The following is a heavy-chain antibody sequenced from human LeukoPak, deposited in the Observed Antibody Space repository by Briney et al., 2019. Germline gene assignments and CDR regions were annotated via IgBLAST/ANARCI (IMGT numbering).Heavy chain of an antibody. Sequence: ASVKVSCKASGYTFTSYGISWVRQAPGQGLEWMGWISAYNGNTNYAQKLQGRVTMTTDTPTSTAYMELRSLRSDDTAVYYCGRGPIIRFLEWLSPSYYFDYWGQGTLVTVSS. V-gene: IGHV1-18*01. CDR3: GRGPIIRFLEWLSPSYYFDY. J-gene: IGHJ4*02. D-gene: IGHD3-3*01. CDR2: ISAYNGNT. CDR1: GYTFTSYG.